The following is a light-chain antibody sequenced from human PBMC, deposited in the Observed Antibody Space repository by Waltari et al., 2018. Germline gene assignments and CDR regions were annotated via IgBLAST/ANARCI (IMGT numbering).Light chain of an antibody. Sequence: QSALTQPRPVSGSPGQSVPIPCTGTSSDAGGYNFVSWYQQHPGKAPKLMIYDVSKRPSGVPDRFSGSKSGNTASLTISGLQAEDEADYYCCSYAGSYTLYVFGTGTKVTVL. J-gene: IGLJ1*01. CDR1: SSDAGGYNF. V-gene: IGLV2-11*01. CDR3: CSYAGSYTLYV. CDR2: DVS.